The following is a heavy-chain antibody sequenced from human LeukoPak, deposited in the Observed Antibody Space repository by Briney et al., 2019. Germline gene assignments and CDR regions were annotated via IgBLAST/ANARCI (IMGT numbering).Heavy chain of an antibody. CDR2: IKRDGSEK. CDR1: GFILSTYW. V-gene: IGHV3-7*03. Sequence: PGGSLRLSCAASGFILSTYWMSWVRQAPGKGLEWVANIKRDGSEKYYVDSVKGRFTISRDNAKNSLYLQMNSLRAEDTAVYYCARDKDYYNSSGHWDAFDVWGQGTMVTVSS. J-gene: IGHJ3*01. CDR3: ARDKDYYNSSGHWDAFDV. D-gene: IGHD3-22*01.